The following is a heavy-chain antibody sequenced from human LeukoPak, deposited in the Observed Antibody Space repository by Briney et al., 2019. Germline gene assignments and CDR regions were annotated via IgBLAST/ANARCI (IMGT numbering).Heavy chain of an antibody. CDR3: ASLSSGWFDY. J-gene: IGHJ4*02. V-gene: IGHV4-39*01. CDR1: GGSISSSIYY. Sequence: SETLSLTCTVSGGSISSSIYYWGWIRQPPEKGLEWIGSVYYSGITYYSPSLKSRVTISVDTSKNQFSLKLRFVTAADTALYYCASLSSGWFDYWGQGTLVTVSS. D-gene: IGHD6-19*01. CDR2: VYYSGIT.